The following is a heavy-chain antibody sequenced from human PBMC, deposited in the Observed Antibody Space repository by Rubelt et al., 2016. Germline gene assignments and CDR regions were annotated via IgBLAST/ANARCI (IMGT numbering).Heavy chain of an antibody. D-gene: IGHD3-16*01. Sequence: QVQLVQSGAEVKKPGASVKVSCKVSGYTLTELSMHWVRQAPGKGLEWMGGFDAEDGETTYAQKFKGRVTMTEDTATATAYMERSSMGSEDTAVYYCATDWGRGAFDIWGQGTVVTVSS. CDR2: FDAEDGET. CDR3: ATDWGRGAFDI. J-gene: IGHJ3*02. V-gene: IGHV1-24*01. CDR1: GYTLTELS.